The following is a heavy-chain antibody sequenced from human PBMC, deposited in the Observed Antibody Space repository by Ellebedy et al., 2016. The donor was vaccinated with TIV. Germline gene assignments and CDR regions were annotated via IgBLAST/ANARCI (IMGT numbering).Heavy chain of an antibody. V-gene: IGHV1-18*04. Sequence: ASVKVSCKASGYTFTNYGITWVRQAPGQGLEWMGWISAYSCDRNSAQKLQGRVTMTTDTSPNTAYMELRSLRSDDTAVYYCATSSGWYFYYFDYWGQGTLVTVSS. J-gene: IGHJ4*02. CDR1: GYTFTNYG. CDR2: ISAYSCDR. D-gene: IGHD6-19*01. CDR3: ATSSGWYFYYFDY.